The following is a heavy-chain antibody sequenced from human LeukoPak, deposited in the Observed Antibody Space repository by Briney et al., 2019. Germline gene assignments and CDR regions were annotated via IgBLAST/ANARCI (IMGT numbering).Heavy chain of an antibody. Sequence: SVKVSCKAAGGTFSSYAISWVRQAPGQGLEWMGGIIPMFGTANYTQKFQDRVTITADESTSTAYMELSGLRSEDTAVYFCARVGGGYDHRFDYWGQGTLVTVSS. CDR2: IIPMFGTA. CDR3: ARVGGGYDHRFDY. CDR1: GGTFSSYA. V-gene: IGHV1-69*13. D-gene: IGHD5-12*01. J-gene: IGHJ4*02.